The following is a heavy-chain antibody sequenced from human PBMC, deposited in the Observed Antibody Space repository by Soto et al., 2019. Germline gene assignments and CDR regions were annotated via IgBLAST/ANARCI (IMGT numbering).Heavy chain of an antibody. V-gene: IGHV3-23*01. CDR3: AKAGVLLWFGELLSGWFDP. J-gene: IGHJ5*02. D-gene: IGHD3-10*01. CDR2: ISGSGGST. Sequence: GGSLRLSCAASGFTFSSYAMSWVRQAPGKGLEWVSAISGSGGSTYYADSVKGRFTISRDNSKNTLYLQMNSLRAEDTAVYYCAKAGVLLWFGELLSGWFDPWGQGTLVTVSS. CDR1: GFTFSSYA.